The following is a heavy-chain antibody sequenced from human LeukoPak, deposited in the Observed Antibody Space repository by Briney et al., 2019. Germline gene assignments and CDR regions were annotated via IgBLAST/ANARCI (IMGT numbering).Heavy chain of an antibody. CDR2: ISSSGSTI. J-gene: IGHJ4*02. Sequence: PGGSLRLSCAASGFTFSSYELNWVRQAPGKGLEWVSCISSSGSTIYYADPVKGRFTISRDNAKNSLYLQMNSLRAEDTAVYYCARVGGNWSPDYWGQGTLVTVSS. CDR3: ARVGGNWSPDY. CDR1: GFTFSSYE. V-gene: IGHV3-48*03.